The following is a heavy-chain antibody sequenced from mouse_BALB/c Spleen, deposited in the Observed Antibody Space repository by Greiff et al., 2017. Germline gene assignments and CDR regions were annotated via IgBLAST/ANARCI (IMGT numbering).Heavy chain of an antibody. D-gene: IGHD2-4*01. CDR3: ARGGWDYDGFDY. V-gene: IGHV5-6-5*01. CDR1: GFTFSSYA. J-gene: IGHJ2*01. CDR2: ISSGGST. Sequence: EVQRVESGGGLVKPGGSLKLSCAASGFTFSSYAMSWVRQTPEKRLEWVASISSGGSTYYPGSVKGRFTISRDNARNILYLQMSSLRSEDTAMYYCARGGWDYDGFDYWGQGTTLTVSS.